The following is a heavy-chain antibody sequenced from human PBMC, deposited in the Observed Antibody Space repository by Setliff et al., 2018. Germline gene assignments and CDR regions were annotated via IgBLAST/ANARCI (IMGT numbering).Heavy chain of an antibody. CDR3: ARGKTFFGAFIRAFDI. D-gene: IGHD3-3*01. CDR1: GYSISSGYY. J-gene: IGHJ3*02. V-gene: IGHV4-38-2*02. CDR2: MYHSGSV. Sequence: SETLSLTCTVSGYSISSGYYWGWIRQPPGKGLEWIGNMYHSGSVYYNPSLKSRVTISVDTSKNQFSLKLSSVTAADTAVYYCARGKTFFGAFIRAFDIWGQGRMVTVSS.